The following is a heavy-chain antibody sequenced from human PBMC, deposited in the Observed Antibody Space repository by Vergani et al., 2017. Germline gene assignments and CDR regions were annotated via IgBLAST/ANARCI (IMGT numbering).Heavy chain of an antibody. D-gene: IGHD5-12*01. J-gene: IGHJ4*02. CDR1: GGKFSNYA. CDR2: IIPMFGTA. CDR3: ARNKYSGYDYRAAFEY. V-gene: IGHV1-69*12. Sequence: QVQLVQSGAEVQKPGSSVKVSCRASGGKFSNYAINWVRQAPGQGLEWMGGIIPMFGTANYAQKFQDKITITADESTSTVYMELSSLKSEDTAVYYCARNKYSGYDYRAAFEYWGRGTRVTVSS.